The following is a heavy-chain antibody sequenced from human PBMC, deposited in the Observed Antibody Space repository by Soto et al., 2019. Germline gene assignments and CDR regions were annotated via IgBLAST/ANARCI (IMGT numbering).Heavy chain of an antibody. J-gene: IGHJ5*02. CDR3: VRDGTKTLRDWFDP. CDR2: IYATGTT. CDR1: GASISGYY. D-gene: IGHD1-1*01. V-gene: IGHV4-4*07. Sequence: SETLSLTCTVSGASISGYYWSWIRKSAGKGLEWIGRIYATGTTDYNPSLKSRVMMSVDTSKKQFSLKLRSVTAADTAVYYCVRDGTKTLRDWFDPWGQGISVTVSS.